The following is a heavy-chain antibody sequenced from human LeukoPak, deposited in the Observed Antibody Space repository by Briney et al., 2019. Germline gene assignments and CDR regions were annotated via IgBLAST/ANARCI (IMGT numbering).Heavy chain of an antibody. D-gene: IGHD6-13*01. V-gene: IGHV3-48*01. CDR2: IHSTSSPI. CDR1: GFTFSSFS. J-gene: IGHJ4*02. CDR3: GRGGSTGSWFNY. Sequence: GGSLRLSCAASGFTFSSFSMTWVRQAPGKGLEWTSYIHSTSSPIYYADSVKGRFTVSRDSAKNSLYLQMNSLTAEDTAVYYCGRGGSTGSWFNYWGQGTLVTVSS.